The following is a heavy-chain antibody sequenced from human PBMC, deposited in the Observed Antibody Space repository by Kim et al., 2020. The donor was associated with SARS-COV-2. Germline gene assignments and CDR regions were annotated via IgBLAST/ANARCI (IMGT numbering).Heavy chain of an antibody. D-gene: IGHD3-9*01. CDR2: IYYSGST. J-gene: IGHJ4*02. Sequence: SETLSLTCTVSGGSVSSGSYYWSWIRQPPGKGLEWIGYIYYSGSTNYNPSLKSRVTISVDTSKNQFSLKLSSVTAADTAVYYCARGTYYDILTGYYFSTPFDYWGQGTLGTVSS. CDR3: ARGTYYDILTGYYFSTPFDY. V-gene: IGHV4-61*01. CDR1: GGSVSSGSYY.